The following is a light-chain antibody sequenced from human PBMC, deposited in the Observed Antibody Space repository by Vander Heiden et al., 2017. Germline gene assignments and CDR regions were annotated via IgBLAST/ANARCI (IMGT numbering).Light chain of an antibody. CDR1: ALPKQY. J-gene: IGLJ3*02. CDR2: KDT. CDR3: QSADSSGARGV. V-gene: IGLV3-25*03. Sequence: SYDLTQPPSVSVSPGQTARITCSGDALPKQYAYWYQQKPGQAPVLVRYKDTERPSGIPERFSGSSSGTTVTLTISGVQSEDEADYYCQSADSSGARGVFGGGTKLTVL.